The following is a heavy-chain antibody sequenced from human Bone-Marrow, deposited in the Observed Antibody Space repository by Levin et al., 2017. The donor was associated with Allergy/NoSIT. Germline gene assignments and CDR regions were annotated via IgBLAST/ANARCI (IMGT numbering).Heavy chain of an antibody. CDR3: AGERKGSSGWYAYHDF. Sequence: PEASVKVSCKASGGTFVSDAISWVRQAPGQGFQWMGGIIPTAGIPNYAQNFEDRVTITADTSTTTAYMVLSSLTSDDTAVYYCAGERKGSSGWYAYHDFWGQGTLVTVSS. CDR1: GGTFVSDA. CDR2: IIPTAGIP. D-gene: IGHD6-19*01. V-gene: IGHV1-69*10. J-gene: IGHJ4*02.